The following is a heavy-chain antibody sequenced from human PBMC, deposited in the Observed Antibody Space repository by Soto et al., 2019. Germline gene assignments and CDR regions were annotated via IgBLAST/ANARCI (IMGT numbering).Heavy chain of an antibody. CDR2: IYHSGST. V-gene: IGHV4-30-2*01. CDR3: ARVPRP. J-gene: IGHJ5*02. Sequence: QLQLQESGSGLVKPSQTLSLTCAVSGSSISIGGYSWNWIRQPPGKGLDWIGYIYHSGSTYYNPSLKSRVTISVDRSKNQFSLKLSSVTAADTAVYYCARVPRPWGQGTLVTVSS. CDR1: GSSISIGGYS.